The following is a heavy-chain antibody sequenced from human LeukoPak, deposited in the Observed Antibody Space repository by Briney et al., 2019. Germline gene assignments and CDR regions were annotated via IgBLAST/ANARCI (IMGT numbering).Heavy chain of an antibody. J-gene: IGHJ4*02. CDR3: ARDRRGRGPFG. Sequence: SVKVSCKASGGTFSSYAISWVRQAPGQGLEWMGRIIPILGIANYAQKFQGRVTITADKSTSTAYMELSSLRSEDTAVYYCARDRRGRGPFGWGQGTLVTVSS. CDR1: GGTFSSYA. D-gene: IGHD3-16*01. CDR2: IIPILGIA. V-gene: IGHV1-69*04.